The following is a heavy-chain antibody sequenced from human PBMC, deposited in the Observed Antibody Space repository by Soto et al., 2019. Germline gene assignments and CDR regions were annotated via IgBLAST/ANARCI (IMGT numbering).Heavy chain of an antibody. CDR2: ISYSGNT. CDR3: ARGEGGYYLTYYYEDGIDV. D-gene: IGHD5-12*01. CDR1: GGSINSYF. V-gene: IGHV4-59*01. Sequence: QVQLQESGPGLVKPSETLSLTCSVSGGSINSYFWNWIRQPPGKGLEWIGYISYSGNTKYNPSLKSRVTLSRDTSKNQFSLRLTSVTAADTAIYYCARGEGGYYLTYYYEDGIDVWGQGTTVTVSS. J-gene: IGHJ6*02.